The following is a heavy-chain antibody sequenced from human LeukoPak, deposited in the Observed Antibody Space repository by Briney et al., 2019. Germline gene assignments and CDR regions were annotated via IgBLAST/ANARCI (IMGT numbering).Heavy chain of an antibody. CDR1: GFTFSSYS. J-gene: IGHJ5*01. Sequence: PGGSLRLSCAASGFTFSSYSMNWVRQAPGKGLEWVANIDQDESEKNYVDSVKGRFTISRDNAKNSLYLQMNSLRAEDTAVYYCARDLGYSQFDSWGQGTLVTVSS. V-gene: IGHV3-7*01. CDR3: ARDLGYSQFDS. CDR2: IDQDESEK. D-gene: IGHD6-13*01.